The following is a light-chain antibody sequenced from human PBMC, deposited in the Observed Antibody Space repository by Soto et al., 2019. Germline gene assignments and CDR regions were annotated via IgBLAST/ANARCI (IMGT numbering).Light chain of an antibody. V-gene: IGKV3-20*01. J-gene: IGKJ1*01. Sequence: EIVLTQSPGTLSLSLGERATLSCRASQSVSSTFLAWYQQKPGQAPRPLIYAASNRATGIPARFSGSGSGTDFTLTISRLEPEDFAVYYCQQYGSSLWTFGQGTKVESK. CDR3: QQYGSSLWT. CDR2: AAS. CDR1: QSVSSTF.